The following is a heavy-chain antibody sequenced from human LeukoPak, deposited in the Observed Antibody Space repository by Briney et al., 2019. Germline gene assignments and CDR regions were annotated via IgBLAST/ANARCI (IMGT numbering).Heavy chain of an antibody. J-gene: IGHJ4*02. Sequence: PGGSLRLSCAASGFTFSSYWMSWVRQAPGQGLEWVANIKQDGSEKYYVDSVKGRFTMSRDNGKNSVYLQMNSLRAEDTAVYYCASWEASTNYWGQGTLVTVSS. CDR1: GFTFSSYW. D-gene: IGHD1-26*01. CDR3: ASWEASTNY. V-gene: IGHV3-7*01. CDR2: IKQDGSEK.